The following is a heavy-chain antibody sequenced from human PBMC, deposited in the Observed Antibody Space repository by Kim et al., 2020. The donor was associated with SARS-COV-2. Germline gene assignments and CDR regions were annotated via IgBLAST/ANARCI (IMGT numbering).Heavy chain of an antibody. J-gene: IGHJ6*02. CDR2: IYYSGST. Sequence: SETLSLTCTVSGGSISSSSYYWGWIRQPPGKGLEWIGSIYYSGSTYYNPSLKSRVTISIDTSKNQFSLKLSSVPAADTAVYYCARDSLSRGSGSYYPQKYGMDVWGQGTTVTVSS. V-gene: IGHV4-39*02. D-gene: IGHD3-10*01. CDR3: ARDSLSRGSGSYYPQKYGMDV. CDR1: GGSISSSSYY.